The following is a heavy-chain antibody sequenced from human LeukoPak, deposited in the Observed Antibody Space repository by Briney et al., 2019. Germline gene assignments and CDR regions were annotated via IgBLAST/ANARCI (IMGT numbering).Heavy chain of an antibody. Sequence: GSSVKVSCKASGGTFSSYAISWVRQAPGQGLECMGGIIPIFGTANYAQKFQGRVTITADESTSTAYMELSSLRSEDTAVYYCAREAIRLPGDYYYGMDVWGQGTTVTVSS. CDR2: IIPIFGTA. CDR3: AREAIRLPGDYYYGMDV. J-gene: IGHJ6*02. D-gene: IGHD5-12*01. CDR1: GGTFSSYA. V-gene: IGHV1-69*01.